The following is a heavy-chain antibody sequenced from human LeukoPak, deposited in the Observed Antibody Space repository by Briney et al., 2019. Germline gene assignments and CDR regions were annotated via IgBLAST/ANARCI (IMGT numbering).Heavy chain of an antibody. J-gene: IGHJ4*02. CDR3: AKAPWLRYFDY. CDR2: ISGSGGST. V-gene: IGHV3-23*01. CDR1: GFTFSCYA. Sequence: GGSLRLSCAASGFTFSCYAMSWVRQAPGKGLEWVSSISGSGGSTYYADSVKGRFTIPRDNSKNTLYLQMNSLRAEDTAVYYCAKAPWLRYFDYWGQGTLVTVSS. D-gene: IGHD6-19*01.